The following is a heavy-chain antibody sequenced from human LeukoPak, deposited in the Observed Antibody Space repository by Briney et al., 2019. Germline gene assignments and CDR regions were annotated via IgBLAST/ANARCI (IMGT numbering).Heavy chain of an antibody. CDR3: ARDLGYYYGSGSQTLYYYYYGMDV. CDR2: ISAYNGIT. Sequence: ASVKVSCKASGGTFSSYAISWVRQAPGQGLEWMGWISAYNGITNYAQKLQGRVTMTTDTSTSTAYMELRSLRSDDTAVYYCARDLGYYYGSGSQTLYYYYYGMDVWGQGTTVTVSS. CDR1: GGTFSSYA. J-gene: IGHJ6*02. D-gene: IGHD3-10*01. V-gene: IGHV1-18*01.